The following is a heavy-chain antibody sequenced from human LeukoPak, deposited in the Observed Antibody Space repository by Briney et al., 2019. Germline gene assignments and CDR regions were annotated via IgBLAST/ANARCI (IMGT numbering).Heavy chain of an antibody. V-gene: IGHV4-39*01. CDR1: GGSISSSSYY. CDR2: IYYSGST. CDR3: ARHGNFFDF. J-gene: IGHJ4*02. Sequence: SETLSLTCTVSGGSISSSSYYWGWIRQPPGKGLEWIGSIYYSGSTYYNPSLKSRVTISVDTSKNQFSLKLSSVTAADTAVYYCARHGNFFDFWGQGTLVTVSS. D-gene: IGHD1-1*01.